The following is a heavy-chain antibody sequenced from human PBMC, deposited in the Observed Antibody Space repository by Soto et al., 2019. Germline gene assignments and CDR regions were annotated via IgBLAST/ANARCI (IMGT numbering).Heavy chain of an antibody. CDR2: INPSGGST. D-gene: IGHD2-8*01. CDR1: GYTFTSYY. V-gene: IGHV1-46*01. CDR3: ARDMGPNCTNGVCYYYYYMDV. J-gene: IGHJ6*03. Sequence: GASVKVSCKASGYTFTSYYMHWVRQAPGQGLEWMGIINPSGGSTSYAQKFQGRVTMTRNTSISTAYMELSSLRSEDTAVYYCARDMGPNCTNGVCYYYYYMDVWGKGTTVTVSS.